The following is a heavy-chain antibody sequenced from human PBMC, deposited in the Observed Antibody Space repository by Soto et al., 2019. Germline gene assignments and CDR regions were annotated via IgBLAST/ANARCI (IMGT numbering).Heavy chain of an antibody. Sequence: QVQLVQSGAEVKKPGASVKVSCTTSGYRFTDFSMQWVRQGPEQRLEWVGWINAATGHTEYSQKFQGRVTITTDTSASTGYMELTSLRSEDTGVYFCARDYTSGWRDFEFLGQGTVVTVSS. CDR3: ARDYTSGWRDFEF. CDR2: INAATGHT. CDR1: GYRFTDFS. J-gene: IGHJ4*02. V-gene: IGHV1-3*01. D-gene: IGHD6-19*01.